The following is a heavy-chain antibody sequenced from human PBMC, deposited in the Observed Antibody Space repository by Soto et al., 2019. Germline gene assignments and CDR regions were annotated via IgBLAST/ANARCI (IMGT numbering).Heavy chain of an antibody. CDR2: IYYSGST. Sequence: QVQLQESGPGLVKPSQTLSLTCTVSGGSISSGGYYWSWIRQHPGKGLEWIGYIYYSGSTYYHPSLTSRVTISVDTSKNQFSLKLSYVTAADTAVYYCASGDCGGDCYPYYYYGMDVWGQGTTVTVSS. CDR3: ASGDCGGDCYPYYYYGMDV. CDR1: GGSISSGGYY. D-gene: IGHD2-21*02. J-gene: IGHJ6*02. V-gene: IGHV4-31*03.